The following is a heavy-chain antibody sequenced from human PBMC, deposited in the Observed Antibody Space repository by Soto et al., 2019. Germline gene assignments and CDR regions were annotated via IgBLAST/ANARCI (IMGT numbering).Heavy chain of an antibody. CDR1: GYTFTSYG. CDR2: ISAYNGNT. V-gene: IGHV1-18*01. Sequence: SVKVSCKASGYTFTSYGISWVRQAPGQGLEWMGWISAYNGNTNYAQKLQGRVTMTTDTSTSTASMELRSLRSDDTAVYYCARDPNPFTIFGVVIKAYYYYGMDVWGQGTTVTVSS. CDR3: ARDPNPFTIFGVVIKAYYYYGMDV. J-gene: IGHJ6*02. D-gene: IGHD3-3*01.